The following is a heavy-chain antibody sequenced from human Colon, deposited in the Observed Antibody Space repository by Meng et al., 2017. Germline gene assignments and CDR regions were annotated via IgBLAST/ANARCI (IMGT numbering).Heavy chain of an antibody. CDR3: AVQKDGYNSWYDN. Sequence: QVQLVQSGADVKKPGSSMKVSCKASGGTFRRFTMTWVRRAPGQGLEWMGEIIPILGAPNYAPKFQGRVTITADESTTSTYMELSSLTSEDTAVYYCAVQKDGYNSWYDNWGQGTLVTVS. CDR1: GGTFRRFT. J-gene: IGHJ4*02. D-gene: IGHD5-24*01. CDR2: IIPILGAP. V-gene: IGHV1-69*01.